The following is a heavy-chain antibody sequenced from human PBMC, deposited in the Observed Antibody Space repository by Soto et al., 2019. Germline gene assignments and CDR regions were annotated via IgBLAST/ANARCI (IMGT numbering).Heavy chain of an antibody. V-gene: IGHV1-3*04. J-gene: IGHJ4*02. D-gene: IGHD2-21*01. CDR1: GYTFTDYA. CDR2: INTGNGNT. CDR3: AKGSRMWTPDY. Sequence: ASVKVSCKASGYTFTDYAMHWVRQAPGQRLEWMGWINTGNGNTKFSLKFQGRVTITRDTSATAAYMELTSLRSEDTAVYYCAKGSRMWTPDYWGQGTLVTVSS.